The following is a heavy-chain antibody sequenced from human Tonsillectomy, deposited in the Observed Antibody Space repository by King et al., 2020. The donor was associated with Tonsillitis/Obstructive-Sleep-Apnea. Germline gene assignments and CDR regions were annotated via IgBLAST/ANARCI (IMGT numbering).Heavy chain of an antibody. D-gene: IGHD1-20*01. J-gene: IGHJ3*01. CDR3: ARHLGIRGTRGFDF. CDR1: GGSISTNNW. V-gene: IGHV4-4*02. Sequence: QLQESGPGLVEPSGTLSLTCAVSGGSISTNNWWSWVRQPPGKGLEWIRETHQSGSTNYSPSLKSRVTISADKSGNQFSLKLSPVTAADTAVYYCARHLGIRGTRGFDFWGQGTMVTVSS. CDR2: THQSGST.